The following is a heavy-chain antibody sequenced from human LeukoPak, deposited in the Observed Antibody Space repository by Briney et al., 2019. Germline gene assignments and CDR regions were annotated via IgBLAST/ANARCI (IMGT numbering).Heavy chain of an antibody. CDR1: GGTFSGYY. J-gene: IGHJ4*02. Sequence: SETLSLTCAVYGGTFSGYYWSWIRQPPGKGLEWIGSIYYSGSTYYNPSLKSQVTISVDTSKNQFSLKLSSVTAADTAVYYCARTGDDGDYYFDYWGQGTLVTVSS. D-gene: IGHD4-17*01. V-gene: IGHV4-34*01. CDR3: ARTGDDGDYYFDY. CDR2: IYYSGST.